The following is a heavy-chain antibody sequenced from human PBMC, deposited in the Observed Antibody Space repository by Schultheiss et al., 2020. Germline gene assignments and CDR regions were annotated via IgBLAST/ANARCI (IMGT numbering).Heavy chain of an antibody. V-gene: IGHV4-34*01. CDR1: GGSFSGYY. CDR3: ARLTAADDYYYYYGMDV. J-gene: IGHJ6*02. Sequence: SETLSLTCAVYGGSFSGYYWSWIRQPPGKGLEWIGEINHSGSTNYNPSLKSRVTISVDKSKNQFSLKLSSVTAADTAVYYCARLTAADDYYYYYGMDVWGQGTTVTLSS. D-gene: IGHD6-13*01. CDR2: INHSGST.